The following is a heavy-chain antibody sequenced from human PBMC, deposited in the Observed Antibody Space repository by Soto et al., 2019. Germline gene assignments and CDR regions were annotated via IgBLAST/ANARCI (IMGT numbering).Heavy chain of an antibody. CDR1: GYTFTSYV. V-gene: IGHV1-18*01. J-gene: IGHJ4*02. Sequence: ASEEVSCKASGYTFTSYVISWLLQAPGQGLEWMGWISAYNGNTNYAQTFQGRVTMTTETSTSTAYMELTSLRSDDTAVYYCAKDQVRGASFDYWGQGTLVPVSS. CDR3: AKDQVRGASFDY. D-gene: IGHD3-10*01. CDR2: ISAYNGNT.